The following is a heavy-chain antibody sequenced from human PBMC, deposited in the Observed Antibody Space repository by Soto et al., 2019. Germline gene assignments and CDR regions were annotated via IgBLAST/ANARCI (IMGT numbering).Heavy chain of an antibody. Sequence: EVQLVESGGGLVKPGGSLRLSCAASGFTFSSYSMNWVRQAPGKGLEWVSSISSSSSYIYYADSVKGRFTISRDNAKNSLYLQMNSLRADDTAVYYCARGRVGAASMTYDAFDIWGQGTMVTVSS. V-gene: IGHV3-21*01. J-gene: IGHJ3*02. CDR1: GFTFSSYS. CDR3: ARGRVGAASMTYDAFDI. CDR2: ISSSSSYI. D-gene: IGHD1-26*01.